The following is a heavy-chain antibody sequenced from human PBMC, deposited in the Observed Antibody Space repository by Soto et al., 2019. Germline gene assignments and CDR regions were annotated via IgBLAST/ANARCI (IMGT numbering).Heavy chain of an antibody. CDR1: GGSFDDFY. J-gene: IGHJ6*02. D-gene: IGHD3-10*01. CDR3: ARGQLVWYGDLTPYHRDIDV. Sequence: QVQLQQWGAGLLRPSETLSLTCAFYGGSFDDFYWSWVRQSPGKGLEWVGEISHDGGTNYSPSLARRVSISVDSSKNQFSLHLMSVTAADTGLYYCARGQLVWYGDLTPYHRDIDVWGQGTTVTVSS. CDR2: ISHDGGT. V-gene: IGHV4-34*02.